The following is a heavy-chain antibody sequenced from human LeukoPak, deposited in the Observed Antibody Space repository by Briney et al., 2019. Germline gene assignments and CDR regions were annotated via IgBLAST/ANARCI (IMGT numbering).Heavy chain of an antibody. CDR1: GFTFNSYS. CDR2: ISNSGTTI. V-gene: IGHV3-48*01. CDR3: ARGGAVRPDY. Sequence: HPGGSLRLSCAASGFTFNSYSMNWVRQAPGRGLEWVSYISNSGTTIYYADSVKGRFTISRDNAKNSLYLQMNTLRAEDTAVYYCARGGAVRPDYWGQGTLVTVSS. J-gene: IGHJ4*02. D-gene: IGHD6-6*01.